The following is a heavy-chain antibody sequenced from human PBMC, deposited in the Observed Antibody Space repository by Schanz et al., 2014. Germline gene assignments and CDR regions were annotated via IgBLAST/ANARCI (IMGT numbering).Heavy chain of an antibody. D-gene: IGHD5-12*01. Sequence: EVQLVESGGGLVQPGGSLRLSCAASGFTVSKNYMSWVRQAPGKGLEWVSIIYTDGSTYYADSVRDRFTISRDNSKNMLYLQINNLRAEDTAAYYCARGGSSGYDFSIYYMDVWGKGTTVTVSS. J-gene: IGHJ6*03. CDR2: IYTDGST. V-gene: IGHV3-66*01. CDR3: ARGGSSGYDFSIYYMDV. CDR1: GFTVSKNY.